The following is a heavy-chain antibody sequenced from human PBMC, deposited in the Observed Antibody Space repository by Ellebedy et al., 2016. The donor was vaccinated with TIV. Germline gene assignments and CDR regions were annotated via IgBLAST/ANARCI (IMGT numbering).Heavy chain of an antibody. CDR1: GYTFTTYN. CDR3: ARDQGGRPYWYFDF. V-gene: IGHV1-46*03. D-gene: IGHD2-15*01. CDR2: INPSGGNT. Sequence: ASVKVSCXASGYTFTTYNLHWVRQAPGQGLEWMGKINPSGGNTNYAQKFQGRVTMTRDTSTSTVYMELSSLRSEDTAVYYCARDQGGRPYWYFDFWGRGTLVSVSS. J-gene: IGHJ2*01.